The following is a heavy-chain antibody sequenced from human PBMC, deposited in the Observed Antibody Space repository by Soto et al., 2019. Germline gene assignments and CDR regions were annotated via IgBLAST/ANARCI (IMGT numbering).Heavy chain of an antibody. CDR1: GGTFSSYS. D-gene: IGHD1-26*01. V-gene: IGHV1-69*01. Sequence: QVQLVQSGAEVKKPGSSVKVSCKASGGTFSSYSINWVRQAPGQGLEWMGEIIPIFGTANYAQQFQGRVTITADESTSTAYMELSSLRSEGTAVYYCARDGGRHSGGMDYWGQGTLVNVSS. CDR3: ARDGGRHSGGMDY. J-gene: IGHJ4*02. CDR2: IIPIFGTA.